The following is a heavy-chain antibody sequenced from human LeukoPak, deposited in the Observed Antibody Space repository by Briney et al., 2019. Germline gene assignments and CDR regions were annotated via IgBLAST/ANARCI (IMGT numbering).Heavy chain of an antibody. CDR3: ASGEGVRADYFDY. CDR2: IYYSGST. D-gene: IGHD3-10*01. J-gene: IGHJ4*02. CDR1: GGSISSGVYY. V-gene: IGHV4-31*03. Sequence: SETLSLTCSVSGGSISSGVYYWSWIRQHPGKGLEWIGYIYYSGSTYYNPSLKSRVTISLDTSKNQFSLKLTSVTAADTAVYYCASGEGVRADYFDYWGQGTLVTVSS.